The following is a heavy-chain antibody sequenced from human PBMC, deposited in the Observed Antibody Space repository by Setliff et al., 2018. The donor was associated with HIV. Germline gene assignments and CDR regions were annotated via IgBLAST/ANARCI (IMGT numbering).Heavy chain of an antibody. D-gene: IGHD6-13*01. CDR3: ARGTKGSRWSVTRINWFDT. CDR1: GGSFTDIGGSFTDYY. Sequence: PSETLSLTCAVFGGSFTDIGGSFTDYYWIWIRQPPGKGLEWIGEIDHSGSTNYNPSLRSRVIMSADTPKSQFSLNLTSLTAGDTAVYYCARGTKGSRWSVTRINWFDTWGQGTLVTVSS. J-gene: IGHJ5*02. CDR2: IDHSGST. V-gene: IGHV4-34*01.